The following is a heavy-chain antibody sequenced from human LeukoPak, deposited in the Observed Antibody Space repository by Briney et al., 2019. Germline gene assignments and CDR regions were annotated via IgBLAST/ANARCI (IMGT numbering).Heavy chain of an antibody. CDR3: ARGPGYSSSRPTGY. V-gene: IGHV1-2*02. J-gene: IGHJ4*02. CDR1: GYTFTGYY. Sequence: ASVNVSCKAPGYTFTGYYMHWVRQAPGQGLEWMGWIKPNSGGTNYAQKFQGRVTMTRDTSISTAYMELSRLRSDDTAVYYCARGPGYSSSRPTGYWGQGTLVTVSS. CDR2: IKPNSGGT. D-gene: IGHD6-13*01.